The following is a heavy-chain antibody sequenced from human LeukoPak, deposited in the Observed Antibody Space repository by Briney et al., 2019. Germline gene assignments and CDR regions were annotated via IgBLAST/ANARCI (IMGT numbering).Heavy chain of an antibody. CDR1: GYTFTSYG. J-gene: IGHJ6*03. CDR3: ARGRKQLATPRYYYYMDV. V-gene: IGHV1-18*01. D-gene: IGHD6-6*01. CDR2: ISAYNGNT. Sequence: ASVKVSCKASGYTFTSYGISWVRQAPGQGLEWMGWISAYNGNTNYAQKFQGRVTITRNTSISTAYMELSSLRSEDTAVYYCARGRKQLATPRYYYYMDVWGKGTTVTVSS.